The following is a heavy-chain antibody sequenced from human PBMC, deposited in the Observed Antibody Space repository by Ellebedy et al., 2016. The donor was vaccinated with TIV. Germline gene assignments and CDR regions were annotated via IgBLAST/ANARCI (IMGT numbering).Heavy chain of an antibody. V-gene: IGHV1-24*01. CDR2: FDPEDGET. D-gene: IGHD6-19*01. CDR1: GYTLTELS. J-gene: IGHJ6*02. Sequence: AASVKVSCKVFGYTLTELSMHWVRQAPGKGLEWMGGFDPEDGETIYAQKFQGRVTMTEDTSTDTAYMELSSLRSKDTAVYYCATDIAGAVAAYYYHGMDVWGQGTLVTVSS. CDR3: ATDIAGAVAAYYYHGMDV.